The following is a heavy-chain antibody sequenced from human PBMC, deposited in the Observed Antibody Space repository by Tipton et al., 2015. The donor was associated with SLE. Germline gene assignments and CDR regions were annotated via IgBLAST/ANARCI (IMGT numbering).Heavy chain of an antibody. J-gene: IGHJ4*02. CDR3: AKNKGTY. CDR1: GFTFSSHT. D-gene: IGHD3-10*01. V-gene: IGHV3-23*03. CDR2: IYSDGST. Sequence: GSLRLFCAASGFTFSSHTMSWVRQAPGKGLEWVSVIYSDGSTDYGDSVKGRFTVSRDNYRNTLYLQMDYLSAEDTAVYYCAKNKGTYWGQGTLVTVSS.